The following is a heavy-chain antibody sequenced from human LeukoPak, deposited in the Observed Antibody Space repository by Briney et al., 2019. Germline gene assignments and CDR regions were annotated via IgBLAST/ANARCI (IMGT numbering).Heavy chain of an antibody. CDR3: ARGSSEGYYYYYMDV. Sequence: PSETLSPTCTVSGGSVSSGSYYWSWIRQPPGKGLEWIGYMYYSGSTNYDPSLKSRVTISVDTSKNQFSLKLSSVTAADTAVYYCARGSSEGYYYYYMDVWGKGTTVTVSS. CDR2: MYYSGST. D-gene: IGHD3-10*01. J-gene: IGHJ6*03. V-gene: IGHV4-61*01. CDR1: GGSVSSGSYY.